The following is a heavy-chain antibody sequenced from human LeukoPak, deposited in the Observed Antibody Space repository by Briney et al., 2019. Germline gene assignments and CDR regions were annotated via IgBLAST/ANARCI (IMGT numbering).Heavy chain of an antibody. J-gene: IGHJ4*02. CDR1: GGSFSGYY. Sequence: SETLSLTCAVYGGSFSGYYWSWIRQPPGKGLEWIGEINHSGRASYNPSLKGRVTISVDTSKNQFSLKLSSVTAADTALYYCARTQTAGLDYWGQGNLVTVSS. CDR3: ARTQTAGLDY. V-gene: IGHV4-34*01. CDR2: INHSGRA. D-gene: IGHD3-10*01.